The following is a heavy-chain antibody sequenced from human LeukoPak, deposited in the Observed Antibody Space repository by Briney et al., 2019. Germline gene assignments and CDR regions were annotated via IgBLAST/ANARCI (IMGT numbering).Heavy chain of an antibody. V-gene: IGHV4-4*07. CDR3: ARGGYTFDY. Sequence: SSETLSLTCTISGTSISNYYWSWIRQPAGKGLEWIGRIYTSGSTNYNPSLKSRVTISVDTSKNQFSLKLSSVTAADTAVYYCARGGYTFDYWGQGTLVTVSS. CDR2: IYTSGST. J-gene: IGHJ4*02. D-gene: IGHD3-22*01. CDR1: GTSISNYY.